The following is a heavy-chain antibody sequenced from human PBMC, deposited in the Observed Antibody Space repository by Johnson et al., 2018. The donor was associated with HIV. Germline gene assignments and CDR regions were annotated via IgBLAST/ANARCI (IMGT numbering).Heavy chain of an antibody. CDR2: ITYDGSKK. CDR3: AKSGFSGSYQGAYDI. V-gene: IGHV3-30*18. CDR1: GFTFSNYA. Sequence: QVQLVESGGGVVQPGRSLRLSCTASGFTFSNYAIHWVRQAPGKGLEWVAGITYDGSKKYYADSVKGRCTISRDNSKNTLFLQMNSLRPEDTAVYYCAKSGFSGSYQGAYDIWGQGTMVTVSS. J-gene: IGHJ3*02. D-gene: IGHD1-26*01.